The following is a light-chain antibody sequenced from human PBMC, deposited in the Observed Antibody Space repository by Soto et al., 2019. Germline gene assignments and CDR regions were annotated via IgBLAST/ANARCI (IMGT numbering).Light chain of an antibody. CDR3: QQRLFWPLFT. CDR1: QNIYSF. J-gene: IGKJ2*01. Sequence: EIVLTQSPATVSLSPGESATLSCRASQNIYSFLAWYQQRPGQAPRLLIYDASFRATAIPARFNGSGSGTDFTLTITRLEPEDFAVYYCQQRLFWPLFTFGQGTRLEIK. CDR2: DAS. V-gene: IGKV3-11*01.